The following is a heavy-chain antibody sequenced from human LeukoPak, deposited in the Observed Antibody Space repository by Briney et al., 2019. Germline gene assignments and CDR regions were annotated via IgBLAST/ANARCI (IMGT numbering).Heavy chain of an antibody. CDR3: ARVLDYGDYSFDY. CDR2: IIPIFGTA. J-gene: IGHJ4*02. Sequence: ASVKVSCKASGGTFSSYAISWVRQAPGQGLEWMGGIIPIFGTANYAQKFQGRVTITADESTSTAYMELSSLRSEDTAVYYCARVLDYGDYSFDYWGQGTLVTVSS. V-gene: IGHV1-69*13. D-gene: IGHD4-17*01. CDR1: GGTFSSYA.